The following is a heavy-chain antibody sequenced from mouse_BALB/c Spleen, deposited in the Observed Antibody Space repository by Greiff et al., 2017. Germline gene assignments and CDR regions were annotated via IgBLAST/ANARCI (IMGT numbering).Heavy chain of an antibody. Sequence: VQLKQSGGDLVKPGGSLKLSCAASGFTFSSYGMSWVRQTPEKRLEWVASISSGGSTYYPDSVKGRFTISRDNARNILYLQMSSLRSEDTAMYYCARGGDSLLPMDYWGQGTSVTVSS. CDR2: ISSGGST. CDR1: GFTFSSYG. V-gene: IGHV5-6-5*01. CDR3: ARGGDSLLPMDY. D-gene: IGHD1-2*01. J-gene: IGHJ4*01.